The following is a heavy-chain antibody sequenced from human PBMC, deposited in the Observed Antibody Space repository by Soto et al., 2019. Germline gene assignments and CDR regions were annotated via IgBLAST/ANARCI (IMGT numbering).Heavy chain of an antibody. J-gene: IGHJ6*02. D-gene: IGHD2-15*01. CDR1: GYSVSSSDYY. CDR3: APLSVSLSGPYGIHV. Sequence: SETLSLTCSVSGYSVSSSDYYWAWIRQPPGKGLEWIGSMLYSGLTYYNPSLKSRVTLSVDTSQNQFSVRLNSVTASDTAVYYCAPLSVSLSGPYGIHVWGQGTTVTVSS. V-gene: IGHV4-39*01. CDR2: MLYSGLT.